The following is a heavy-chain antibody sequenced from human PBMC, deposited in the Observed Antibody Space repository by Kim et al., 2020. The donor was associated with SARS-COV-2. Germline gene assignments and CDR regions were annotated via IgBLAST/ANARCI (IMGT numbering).Heavy chain of an antibody. V-gene: IGHV4-34*01. CDR3: ARGAPYIVVVVAATGWFDP. J-gene: IGHJ5*02. Sequence: SRVTISVDTSKNQFSLKLSSVTAADTAVYYCARGAPYIVVVVAATGWFDPWGQGTLVTVSS. D-gene: IGHD2-15*01.